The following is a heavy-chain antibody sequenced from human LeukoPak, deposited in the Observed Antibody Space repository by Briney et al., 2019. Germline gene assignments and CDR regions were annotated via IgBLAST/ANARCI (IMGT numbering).Heavy chain of an antibody. CDR3: ARDQPDYYDSSGYYSLFDY. CDR2: IWYDGSNK. Sequence: GGSLRLSCAASGLTFSSYGMHWVRQAPGKGLEWVAVIWYDGSNKYYADSVKGRFTISRDNSKNTLYLQMNSLRAEDTAVYYCARDQPDYYDSSGYYSLFDYWGQGTLVTVSS. CDR1: GLTFSSYG. V-gene: IGHV3-33*01. J-gene: IGHJ4*02. D-gene: IGHD3-22*01.